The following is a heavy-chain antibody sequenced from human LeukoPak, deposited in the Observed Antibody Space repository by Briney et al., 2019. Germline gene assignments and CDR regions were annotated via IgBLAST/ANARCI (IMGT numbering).Heavy chain of an antibody. V-gene: IGHV4-30-4*01. CDR2: TYYSGTA. Sequence: SETLSLTCTVSGGSLSSSDHYWSRIRQPPGKGLEWIAYTYYSGTAYYNPSLKSRVSISVDTSKNQFSLKLSSVTAADTAVYYCARGDSSSWSFKIWGQGTLVTVSS. CDR3: ARGDSSSWSFKI. J-gene: IGHJ4*02. D-gene: IGHD6-13*01. CDR1: GGSLSSSDHY.